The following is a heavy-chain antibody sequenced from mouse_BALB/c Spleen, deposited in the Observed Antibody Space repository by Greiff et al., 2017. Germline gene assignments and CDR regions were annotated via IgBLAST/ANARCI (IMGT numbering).Heavy chain of an antibody. CDR3: AREDYYGNYDY. CDR1: GYSFTDYI. V-gene: IGHV1-39*01. Sequence: EVQLQQTGPELVKPGASVKISCKASGYSFTDYIMLWVKQSHGKSLEWVGNINPYYGSTSYNLKFKGKATLTVDKSSSTAYMQLNSLTSEDSAVYYCAREDYYGNYDYWGQGTTLTVSS. J-gene: IGHJ2*01. CDR2: INPYYGST. D-gene: IGHD2-1*01.